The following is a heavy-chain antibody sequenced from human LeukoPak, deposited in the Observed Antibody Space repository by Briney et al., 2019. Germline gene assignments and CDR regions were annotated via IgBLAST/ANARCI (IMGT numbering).Heavy chain of an antibody. CDR2: ISWDGGST. D-gene: IGHD3-10*01. J-gene: IGHJ4*02. CDR3: AKDISHRITMVRGEYYFDY. V-gene: IGHV3-43*01. Sequence: GGSLRLSCAASGFTFDDYTMHWVRQAPGKGLEWVSLISWDGGSTYYADSVKGRFTISRDNSKNSLYLQMNSLRTEDTALYYCAKDISHRITMVRGEYYFDYWGQGTLVTVSS. CDR1: GFTFDDYT.